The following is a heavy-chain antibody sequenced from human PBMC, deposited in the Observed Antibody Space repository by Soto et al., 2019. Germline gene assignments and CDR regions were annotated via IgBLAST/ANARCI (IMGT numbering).Heavy chain of an antibody. J-gene: IGHJ4*02. D-gene: IGHD3-22*01. CDR3: AREDDSSVYPLGY. CDR1: GGSINSSNW. Sequence: SETLSLTCAVSGGSINSSNWWSWVRQPPGRGLEWIGEIFHSGSTNYNPSLKSRVTISVDKSKNQFSLQLTSVTAADTAVYYWAREDDSSVYPLGYWGQGTLVTVSS. V-gene: IGHV4-4*02. CDR2: IFHSGST.